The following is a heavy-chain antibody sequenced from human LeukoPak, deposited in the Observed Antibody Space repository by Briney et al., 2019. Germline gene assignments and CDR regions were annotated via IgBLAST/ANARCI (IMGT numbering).Heavy chain of an antibody. V-gene: IGHV1-2*02. CDR1: GYTFSCNY. Sequence: ASVKVSCKASGYTFSCNYMHWVRQAPGQGLEWMGWIIPKSGVTNYAQKFQGRVTMTRDTSISTAYMELSSLSSDDTAVYYCARLTNGDRNFDYWGQGTLVTVSS. D-gene: IGHD4-17*01. CDR3: ARLTNGDRNFDY. J-gene: IGHJ4*02. CDR2: IIPKSGVT.